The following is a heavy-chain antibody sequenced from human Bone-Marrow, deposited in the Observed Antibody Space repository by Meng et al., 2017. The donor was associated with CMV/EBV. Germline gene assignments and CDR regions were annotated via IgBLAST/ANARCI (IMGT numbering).Heavy chain of an antibody. CDR3: AKDRDEYYYDSSGYSN. D-gene: IGHD3-22*01. CDR1: GFTFSSYS. J-gene: IGHJ4*02. CDR2: ISSSSSYI. Sequence: GESLKISCAASGFTFSSYSMNWVRQAPGKGLEWVSSISSSSSYIYYADSVKGRFTISRDNSKNTLYLQMNSLRAEDTAVYYCAKDRDEYYYDSSGYSNWAQGTLVTVSS. V-gene: IGHV3-21*01.